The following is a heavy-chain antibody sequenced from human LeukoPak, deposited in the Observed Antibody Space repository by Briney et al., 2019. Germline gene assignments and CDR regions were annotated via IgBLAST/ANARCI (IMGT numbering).Heavy chain of an antibody. Sequence: GGSLRLSCAASGFTFSNCGMHWVRQAPGKGLEWVAFISYDGHNKYYADSVKGRFTISRDNSKDTLDLQMNSLRAEDTAVYYCANDLGDGYNPYYYYSGMDVWGQGTTVTVSS. D-gene: IGHD5-24*01. V-gene: IGHV3-30*18. CDR3: ANDLGDGYNPYYYYSGMDV. CDR2: ISYDGHNK. CDR1: GFTFSNCG. J-gene: IGHJ6*02.